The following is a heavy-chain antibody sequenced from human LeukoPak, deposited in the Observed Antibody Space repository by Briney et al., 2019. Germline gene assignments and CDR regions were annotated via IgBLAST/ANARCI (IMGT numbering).Heavy chain of an antibody. CDR1: GFTVSSNY. CDR3: AREGPDCGGDCYYDY. V-gene: IGHV3-53*01. CDR2: IYSAGST. Sequence: GGSLRLSCAASGFTVSSNYMSRVRQAPGKGLEWISVIYSAGSTYYADSVQGRFTISRDNYKNTLYLQMNSLRAEDTAVYYCAREGPDCGGDCYYDYWGQGTLVTVSS. J-gene: IGHJ4*02. D-gene: IGHD2-21*01.